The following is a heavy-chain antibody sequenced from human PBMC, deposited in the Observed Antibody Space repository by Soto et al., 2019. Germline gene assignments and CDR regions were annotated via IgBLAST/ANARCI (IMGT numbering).Heavy chain of an antibody. J-gene: IGHJ4*02. D-gene: IGHD6-19*01. V-gene: IGHV3-30*18. CDR2: ISYDGSNK. CDR1: GFTFSSYG. Sequence: QVQLVESGGGVVQPGRSLRLSCAASGFTFSSYGMHWVRQAPGKGLEWVAVISYDGSNKYYADSVKGRFTISRDNSKNTLYLQMNSLRAEDTAVYYCAKGRTYTAVAGAFDYWGQGTLVTVSS. CDR3: AKGRTYTAVAGAFDY.